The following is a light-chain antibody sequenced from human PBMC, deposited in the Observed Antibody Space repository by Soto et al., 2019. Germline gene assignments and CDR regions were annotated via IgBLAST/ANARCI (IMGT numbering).Light chain of an antibody. V-gene: IGLV1-44*01. Sequence: QSVLTQPPSASGTPGQRVTISCSGSSSNIGSNTVNWYQQLPGTAPKLVIYSNNQRPSGVPDRFSGSKSGTSASLAISGVHSDDEDDYYCVAWEDSLNGYLVFGGGTKLTVL. J-gene: IGLJ2*01. CDR3: VAWEDSLNGYLV. CDR1: SSNIGSNT. CDR2: SNN.